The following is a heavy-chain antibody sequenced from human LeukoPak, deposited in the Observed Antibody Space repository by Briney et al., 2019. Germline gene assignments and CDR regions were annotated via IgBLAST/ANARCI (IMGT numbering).Heavy chain of an antibody. CDR1: GFTFSSYW. CDR2: INSDGSST. V-gene: IGHV3-74*01. Sequence: GGSLRLSYAASGFTFSSYWMHWVRQAPGKGLVWVSRINSDGSSTSYADSVKGRFTISRDNARNTLYLQMNSLRAEDTAVYYCARGDRCGGSCYNYWGQGTLVTVSS. J-gene: IGHJ4*02. CDR3: ARGDRCGGSCYNY. D-gene: IGHD2-15*01.